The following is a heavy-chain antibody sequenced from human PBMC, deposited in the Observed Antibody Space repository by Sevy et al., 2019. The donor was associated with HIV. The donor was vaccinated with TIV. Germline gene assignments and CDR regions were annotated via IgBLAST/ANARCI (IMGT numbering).Heavy chain of an antibody. Sequence: ASVKVSCKASGYTFTSYYMHWVRQAPGQGLEWMGIINPSGGSTSYAQKFQGRVTMTRDTSTSTVYMELSSLRSEETAVYYCARAGPSRITMVRGVSNWFDPWGQGTLVTVSS. CDR3: ARAGPSRITMVRGVSNWFDP. V-gene: IGHV1-46*01. D-gene: IGHD3-10*01. CDR1: GYTFTSYY. J-gene: IGHJ5*02. CDR2: INPSGGST.